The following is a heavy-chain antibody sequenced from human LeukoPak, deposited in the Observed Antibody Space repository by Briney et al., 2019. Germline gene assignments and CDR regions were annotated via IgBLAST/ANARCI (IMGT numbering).Heavy chain of an antibody. D-gene: IGHD1-26*01. J-gene: IGHJ4*02. CDR2: INHSGST. CDR1: GGSFSGYY. CDR3: ARGFWVGLFDY. Sequence: SETLSLTCAVYGGSFSGYYWSWIRQPPGKGLEWIGEINHSGSTNYNPSLKSRVTISVDTSKNQFSLELSSVTAADTAVYYCARGFWVGLFDYWGQGTLVTVSS. V-gene: IGHV4-34*01.